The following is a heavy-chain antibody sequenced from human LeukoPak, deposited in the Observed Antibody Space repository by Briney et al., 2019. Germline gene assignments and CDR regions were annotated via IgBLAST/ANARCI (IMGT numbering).Heavy chain of an antibody. CDR1: GYTLTELS. CDR3: VRGYSGHDLAY. Sequence: ASVKVSCKVSGYTLTELSMHWVRQAPGQGLEWVGIVNPFTGSTSYAQKFQGRVAVTRDTSTSTVYMEMSSLRYEDTALYYCVRGYSGHDLAYWGQGTLVTVSS. V-gene: IGHV1-46*01. CDR2: VNPFTGST. D-gene: IGHD5-12*01. J-gene: IGHJ4*02.